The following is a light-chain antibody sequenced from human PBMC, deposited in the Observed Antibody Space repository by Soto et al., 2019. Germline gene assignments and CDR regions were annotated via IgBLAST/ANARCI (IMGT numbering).Light chain of an antibody. J-gene: IGLJ3*02. V-gene: IGLV1-47*01. CDR3: AAWDDSLSGRV. CDR2: SNN. Sequence: QSVLTQPPSASGTPGQRVTISCSGSSSNIGSNYAYWYQQLPGTAPKLLIYSNNQRPSGVPDRFSGSKSGTSASLAISGLRSEDEADYYCAAWDDSLSGRVFGGGTKLTVL. CDR1: SSNIGSNY.